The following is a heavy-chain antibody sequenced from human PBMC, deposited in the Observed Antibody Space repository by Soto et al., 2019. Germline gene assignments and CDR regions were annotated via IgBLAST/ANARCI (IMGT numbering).Heavy chain of an antibody. J-gene: IGHJ6*02. D-gene: IGHD6-19*01. CDR1: GFTFSSYA. CDR2: ISYDGSNK. V-gene: IGHV3-30-3*01. Sequence: GGSLRLSCAASGFTFSSYAMHWVRQAPGKGLEWVAVISYDGSNKYYADSVKGRFTISRDNSKNTLYLQMNSLRAEDTAVYYCARDWNSSGWYYYYYYGMDVWGQGTTVTVSS. CDR3: ARDWNSSGWYYYYYYGMDV.